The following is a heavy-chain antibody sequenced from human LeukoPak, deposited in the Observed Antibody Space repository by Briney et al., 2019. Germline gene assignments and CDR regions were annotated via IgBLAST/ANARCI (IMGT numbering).Heavy chain of an antibody. CDR2: IYSAGST. D-gene: IGHD3-22*01. CDR3: ARDCCGSSSDYYYLGY. CDR1: GFTVSSKY. J-gene: IGHJ4*02. Sequence: GGSLRLSCVASGFTVSSKYMSWVRQAPGKGLEWVSVIYSAGSTYYADSVKGRFTISRDNSKNTLYLQMNSLRAEDTAVYYCARDCCGSSSDYYYLGYWGQGTRVTVSS. V-gene: IGHV3-66*01.